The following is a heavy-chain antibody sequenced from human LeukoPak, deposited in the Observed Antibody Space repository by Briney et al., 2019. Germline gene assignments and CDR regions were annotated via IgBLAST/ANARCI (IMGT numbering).Heavy chain of an antibody. J-gene: IGHJ4*02. CDR1: GLNVSTNY. CDR3: ARQACGYYLDH. D-gene: IGHD2-21*01. V-gene: IGHV3-66*04. CDR2: TYRRGNT. Sequence: PGGSLRLPCAASGLNVSTNYMTWVRQAPGKGLEWVSVTYRRGNTDYADSVKGRFTISRDTSKNTLYLQMNSLRVEDTAMYYCARQACGYYLDHWGQRTLVAVSS.